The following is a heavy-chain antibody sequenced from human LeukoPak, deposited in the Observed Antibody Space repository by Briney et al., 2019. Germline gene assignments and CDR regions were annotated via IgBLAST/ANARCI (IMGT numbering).Heavy chain of an antibody. Sequence: ASVKVSCKASGYTFTSYGISWVRQAPGQGLEWTGWISAYNGNTNYAQKLQGRVTMTTDTSTSTAYMELRSLRSDDTAVYYCARDHAAGTSGDYWGQGTLVTVSS. V-gene: IGHV1-18*04. D-gene: IGHD6-13*01. J-gene: IGHJ4*02. CDR1: GYTFTSYG. CDR3: ARDHAAGTSGDY. CDR2: ISAYNGNT.